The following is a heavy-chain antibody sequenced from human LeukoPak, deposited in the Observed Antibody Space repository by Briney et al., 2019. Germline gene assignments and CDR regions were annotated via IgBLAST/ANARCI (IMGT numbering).Heavy chain of an antibody. CDR2: IYHSGST. CDR3: ARDVYSYNYYYGMDV. CDR1: GGSISSYY. J-gene: IGHJ6*02. V-gene: IGHV4-59*12. Sequence: PSETLSLTCTVSGGSISSYYWSWIRQPPGKGLEWIGYIYHSGSTNYNPSLKSRVTISVDTSKNQFSLKLSSVTAADTAVYYCARDVYSYNYYYGMDVWGQGTTVTVSS. D-gene: IGHD5-24*01.